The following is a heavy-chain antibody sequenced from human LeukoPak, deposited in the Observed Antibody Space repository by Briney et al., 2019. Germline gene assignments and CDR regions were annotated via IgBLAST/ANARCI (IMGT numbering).Heavy chain of an antibody. CDR2: AYRGSS. V-gene: IGHV6-1*01. D-gene: IGHD2-21*01. CDR3: ARGAYTAFDI. J-gene: IGHJ3*02. Sequence: SQTLSLTCAISGDSVSNTNVAWNWIRQSPSRGLEWLGRAYRGSSNYSPSVKSRITINPDTSKNQLSLQLHSVTPEDAGVYYCARGAYTAFDIWGLGTVVTVSS. CDR1: GDSVSNTNVA.